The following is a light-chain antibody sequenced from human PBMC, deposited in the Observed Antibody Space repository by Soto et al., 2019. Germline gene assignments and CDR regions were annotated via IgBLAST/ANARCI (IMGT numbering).Light chain of an antibody. CDR2: AAS. CDR3: QQLNSYPLT. Sequence: DIQLTQSPSFLSASVGDRVTITCRASQGISSYLAWYQQKPGEAPKLLIYAASTLQSGVPSRFSSSGSGTEFTLTISSLQPEDFATYYCQQLNSYPLTFGGGTKVEIK. J-gene: IGKJ4*01. CDR1: QGISSY. V-gene: IGKV1-9*01.